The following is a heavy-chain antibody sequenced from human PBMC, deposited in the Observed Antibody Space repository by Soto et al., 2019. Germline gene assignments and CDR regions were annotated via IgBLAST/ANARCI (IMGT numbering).Heavy chain of an antibody. CDR3: ARVGWNGSGSYAWFDT. V-gene: IGHV4-34*01. D-gene: IGHD3-10*01. J-gene: IGHJ5*02. CDR1: GGSFSGYY. CDR2: INHSGST. Sequence: SETLSLTCAVYGGSFSGYYWSWIRQPPGKGLEWIGEINHSGSTNYNPSLKSRVTISVDTSKNQFSLKLSSVTAADTAVYYCARVGWNGSGSYAWFDTWGQETLFTVSS.